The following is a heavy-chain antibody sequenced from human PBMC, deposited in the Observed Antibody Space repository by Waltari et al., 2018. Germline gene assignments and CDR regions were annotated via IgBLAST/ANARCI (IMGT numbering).Heavy chain of an antibody. V-gene: IGHV3-9*03. Sequence: EVQLVESGGGLVQPGRSLRLSCAASGFTFAAYAMHWVRQAPGKGLEWVSGISWNSGSIGYADSVKGRFTISRDNAKNSLYLQMNSLRAEDMALYYCAKDMGAGLLYYGMDVWGQGTTVTVSS. J-gene: IGHJ6*02. CDR2: ISWNSGSI. CDR1: GFTFAAYA. CDR3: AKDMGAGLLYYGMDV. D-gene: IGHD2-21*01.